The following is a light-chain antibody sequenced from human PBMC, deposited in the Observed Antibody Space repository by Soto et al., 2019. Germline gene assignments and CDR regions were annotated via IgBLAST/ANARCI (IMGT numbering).Light chain of an antibody. CDR3: QQSYSTLWT. V-gene: IGKV1-39*01. CDR2: AAS. Sequence: IQMTQSPSSLSASVGDRVTITCRASQDISTDLGWYQQRPGKAPKVLIYAASTLQSGVPSRFSGSGSGTDFTLTISSLQPEDFATYYCQQSYSTLWTFGQGTKVDI. J-gene: IGKJ1*01. CDR1: QDISTD.